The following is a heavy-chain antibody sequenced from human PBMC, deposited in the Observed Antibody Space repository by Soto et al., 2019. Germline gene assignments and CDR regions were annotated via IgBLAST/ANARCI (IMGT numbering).Heavy chain of an antibody. V-gene: IGHV3-33*01. CDR2: IWYDGSNK. CDR3: ARGRIAAAAINYGMDV. D-gene: IGHD6-13*01. Sequence: QVQLVESGGGVVQPGRSLRLSCAASGFTFSSYGMHWVRQAPGKGLEWVAVIWYDGSNKYYADSVKGRFTISRDNSKNTLYLQMNSLRAEDTAVYYCARGRIAAAAINYGMDVWGQGTTVTVSS. CDR1: GFTFSSYG. J-gene: IGHJ6*02.